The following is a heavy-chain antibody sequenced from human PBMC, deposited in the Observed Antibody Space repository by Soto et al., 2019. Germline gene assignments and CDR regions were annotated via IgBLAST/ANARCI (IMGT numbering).Heavy chain of an antibody. Sequence: PSQTLSLTCAMSGYSVSSNSAALNWIRQSPSRGLEWLGRTYYRSKWYNDYAVSVKSRITINPDTSKNQFSLQLNSVTPEDTAVYYCARWPRQLKYYYYGMDVWGQGTTVTVSS. CDR3: ARWPRQLKYYYYGMDV. D-gene: IGHD6-13*01. CDR1: GYSVSSNSAA. J-gene: IGHJ6*02. CDR2: TYYRSKWYN. V-gene: IGHV6-1*01.